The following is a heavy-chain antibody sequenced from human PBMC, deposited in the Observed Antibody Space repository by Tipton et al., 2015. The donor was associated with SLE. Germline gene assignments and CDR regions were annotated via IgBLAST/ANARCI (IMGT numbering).Heavy chain of an antibody. D-gene: IGHD4-17*01. CDR3: AKNFHYGDGAGAHHWYFDL. CDR2: ISGSGGST. J-gene: IGHJ2*01. Sequence: GSLRLSCAASGFTFSSYAMSWVRQAPGKGLEWVSAISGSGGSTYYADSVKGRFTISRDNSKNTLYLQMNSLRAEDTAVYYCAKNFHYGDGAGAHHWYFDLWGRGTLVTVSS. CDR1: GFTFSSYA. V-gene: IGHV3-23*01.